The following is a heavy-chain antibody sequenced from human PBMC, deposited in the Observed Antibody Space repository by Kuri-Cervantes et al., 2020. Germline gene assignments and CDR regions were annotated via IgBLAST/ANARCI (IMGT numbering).Heavy chain of an antibody. V-gene: IGHV1-2*04. D-gene: IGHD2-2*01. CDR1: GYTFTGYY. CDR2: INPNSGGT. CDR3: AREKYCSSTSCYSGGAFDI. Sequence: ASVKVSCKASGYTFTGYYMHWVRQAPGQGLEWMGWINPNSGGTNYAQKFQGWVTMTRDTSISTAYMELSRLRSDDTAVYYCAREKYCSSTSCYSGGAFDIWGQGTMVTVSS. J-gene: IGHJ3*02.